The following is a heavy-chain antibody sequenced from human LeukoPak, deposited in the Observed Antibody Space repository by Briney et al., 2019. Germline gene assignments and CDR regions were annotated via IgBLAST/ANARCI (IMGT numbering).Heavy chain of an antibody. CDR2: INWGSSAT. V-gene: IGHV3-48*01. Sequence: PGGSLRLSCAASGFTFNSYSMNWVRQAPGKGLEWISYINWGSSATYYADSVKGRFTISRDNAKNSLYPQMNSLRAEDTAVYYCARNTKLLSPYTPEVMDVWGLGTTVTVSS. CDR1: GFTFNSYS. CDR3: ARNTKLLSPYTPEVMDV. D-gene: IGHD3-10*01. J-gene: IGHJ6*02.